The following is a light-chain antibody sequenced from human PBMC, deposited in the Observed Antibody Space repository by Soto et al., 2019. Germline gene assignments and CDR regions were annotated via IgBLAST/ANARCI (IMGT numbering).Light chain of an antibody. CDR2: GNN. CDR3: QSYDSSLSGYV. Sequence: QSVLTQPASLSGAPGQTVIISCSGSISNLGAPYDVNWFRQLPGTVPRLLIYGNNNRPSGVPDRFSGSKSGTSASLAITGLQAEDEADYYCQSYDSSLSGYVFGTGTKVTVL. V-gene: IGLV1-40*01. CDR1: ISNLGAPYD. J-gene: IGLJ1*01.